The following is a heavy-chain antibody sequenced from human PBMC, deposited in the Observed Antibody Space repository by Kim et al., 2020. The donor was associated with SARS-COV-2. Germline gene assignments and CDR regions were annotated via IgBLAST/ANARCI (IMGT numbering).Heavy chain of an antibody. J-gene: IGHJ4*02. CDR2: IYTSGST. V-gene: IGHV4-61*02. CDR1: GGSISSGSYY. Sequence: SETLSLTCTVSGGSISSGSYYWSWIRQPAGKGLEWIGRIYTSGSTNYNPSLKSRVTISVDTSKNQFSLKLSSVTAADTAVYYCARDLNYYDSSGYYGRARYYFDYWGQGTLVTVSS. CDR3: ARDLNYYDSSGYYGRARYYFDY. D-gene: IGHD3-22*01.